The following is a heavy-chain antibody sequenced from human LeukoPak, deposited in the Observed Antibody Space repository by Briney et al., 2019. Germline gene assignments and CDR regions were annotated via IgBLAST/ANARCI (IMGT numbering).Heavy chain of an antibody. CDR2: IYDSGST. CDR3: ARHRWRDYGSGSYNWFDP. D-gene: IGHD3-10*01. V-gene: IGHV4-59*08. Sequence: SETLSLTCTVSGGSIRSYHWSWIRQPPGKRLEWIGYIYDSGSTNYNPSLKSRVTISIDTSKNQFSLKLSSVTAADTAVYYCARHRWRDYGSGSYNWFDPWGQGTLVTVSS. CDR1: GGSIRSYH. J-gene: IGHJ5*02.